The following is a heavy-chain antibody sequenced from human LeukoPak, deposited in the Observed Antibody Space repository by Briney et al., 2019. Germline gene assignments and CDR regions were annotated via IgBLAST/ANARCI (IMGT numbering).Heavy chain of an antibody. CDR1: GFTFSSYE. CDR2: ISSSGSTK. D-gene: IGHD3-10*01. Sequence: GGSLRLSCAASGFTFSSYEMNWVRQGPGKGQEWVSYISSSGSTKYYADSVKGRFTISRDNAKKSLYLQMNSLRAEDTAVYYCAREYFYGSGSYYNGYWGRGALVTVSS. CDR3: AREYFYGSGSYYNGY. V-gene: IGHV3-48*03. J-gene: IGHJ4*02.